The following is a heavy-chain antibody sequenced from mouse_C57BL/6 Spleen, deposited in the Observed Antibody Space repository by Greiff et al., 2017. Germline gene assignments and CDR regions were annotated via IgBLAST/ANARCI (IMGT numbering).Heavy chain of an antibody. CDR3: ARGGEGY. J-gene: IGHJ2*01. CDR2: IDPSDSYT. V-gene: IGHV1-50*01. Sequence: QVQLQQPGAELVKPGASVKLSCKASGYTFTSYWMPWVKQRPGQGLEWIGEIDPSDSYTNYNQKFKGKATLTVDTSSSTAYMQLSSLTSEDSAVYYCARGGEGYWGQGTTLTVSS. CDR1: GYTFTSYW.